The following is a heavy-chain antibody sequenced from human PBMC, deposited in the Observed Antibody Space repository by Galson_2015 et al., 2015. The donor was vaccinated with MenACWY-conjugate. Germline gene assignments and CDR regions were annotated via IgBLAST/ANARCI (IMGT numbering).Heavy chain of an antibody. CDR3: ARRQRIITYAVDGGVDGMDV. CDR1: GFSFSSYG. Sequence: SLRLSCAASGFSFSSYGIHWVRQAPGKGLEWVAVIWHDGTNKYYADSVKGRFTISRDNSQNTLYLQMNSLRAEGSAVYICARRQRIITYAVDGGVDGMDVWRQGTTVIVSS. D-gene: IGHD3-16*01. V-gene: IGHV3-33*01. J-gene: IGHJ6*02. CDR2: IWHDGTNK.